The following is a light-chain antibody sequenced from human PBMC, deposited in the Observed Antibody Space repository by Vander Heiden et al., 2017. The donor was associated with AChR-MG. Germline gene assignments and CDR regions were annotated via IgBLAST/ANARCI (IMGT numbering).Light chain of an antibody. CDR3: QVWDSSGDLVV. V-gene: IGLV3-21*02. CDR1: HIGRRS. Sequence: SYVLTPPPSVSEAPRQTATITCRGNHIGRRSVHWYHQKPGKAPVLVVYNDGDRPSGIPERFSGSNSGSTATLTISGVEAGDEADYYCQVWDSSGDLVVFGGGTKLTVL. J-gene: IGLJ2*01. CDR2: NDG.